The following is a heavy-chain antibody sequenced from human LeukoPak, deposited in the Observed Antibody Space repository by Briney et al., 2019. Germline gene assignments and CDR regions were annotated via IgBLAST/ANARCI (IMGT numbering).Heavy chain of an antibody. CDR2: IYTSGST. D-gene: IGHD3-3*01. CDR3: ARRTIFADAAAL. CDR1: GGSISSGSYY. V-gene: IGHV4-61*02. J-gene: IGHJ4*02. Sequence: SETLSLTCTVSGGSISSGSYYWSWFRQPAGKGLEWIGRIYTSGSTNYNPSLKSRVTISVDTSKNQFSLRLSSVTAADTAVYYCARRTIFADAAALWGQGTLVTVSS.